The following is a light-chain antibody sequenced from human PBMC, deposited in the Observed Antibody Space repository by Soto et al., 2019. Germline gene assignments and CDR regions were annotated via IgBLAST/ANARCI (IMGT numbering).Light chain of an antibody. V-gene: IGKV3-20*01. CDR3: QHYGSSAYT. Sequence: EFVLTQSPGTLSLSPGETATVSCRASQSVRSNYLAWYQQKPGQSPRILIYGASNRATGIPDRFSGSGSGTDFTLTISRLEPEDFAVFYCQHYGSSAYTFGQGTTLEIK. CDR2: GAS. CDR1: QSVRSNY. J-gene: IGKJ2*01.